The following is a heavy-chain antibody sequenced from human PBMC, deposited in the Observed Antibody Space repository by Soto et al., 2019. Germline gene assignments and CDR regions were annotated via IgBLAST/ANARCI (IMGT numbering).Heavy chain of an antibody. CDR1: GYTLTELS. Sequence: ASVKVCGKVSGYTLTELSMHWVRQAPGKGLEWMGGFDPEDGETIYAQKFQGRVTMTEDTSTDTAYMELSSLRSEDTAVYYCATVLLLYYYDSRLGPFDIWGQGTMVTVSS. CDR2: FDPEDGET. J-gene: IGHJ3*02. D-gene: IGHD3-22*01. V-gene: IGHV1-24*01. CDR3: ATVLLLYYYDSRLGPFDI.